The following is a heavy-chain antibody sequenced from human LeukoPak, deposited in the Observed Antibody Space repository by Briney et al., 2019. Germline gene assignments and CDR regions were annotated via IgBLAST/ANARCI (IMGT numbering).Heavy chain of an antibody. CDR1: GFTFSSYA. CDR3: AKVLYSSSWYGAFDI. V-gene: IGHV3-23*01. J-gene: IGHJ3*02. D-gene: IGHD6-13*01. CDR2: ISGSGGST. Sequence: GGSLRLSCAASGFTFSSYAMSWVRQAPGKGLDWVSAISGSGGSTYYADSVKGRFTISRDNSKNTLYLQMNSLRAEDTAVYYCAKVLYSSSWYGAFDIWGQGTMVTVSS.